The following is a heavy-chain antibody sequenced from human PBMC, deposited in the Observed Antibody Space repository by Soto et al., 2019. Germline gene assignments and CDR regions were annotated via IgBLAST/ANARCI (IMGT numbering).Heavy chain of an antibody. CDR3: AKEYCASTSCNFDH. D-gene: IGHD2-2*01. V-gene: IGHV3-23*01. CDR1: GFTFSNYA. J-gene: IGHJ4*02. Sequence: EVQLLESGGGLVQPGGSLRLPCAASGFTFSNYAMSWVRQAPGKGLEWVSAISGSGASTYYADSVKGRFTISRDNSKNTLYLQMNSLRAEDTAVYYCAKEYCASTSCNFDHWGQGTLVTVSS. CDR2: ISGSGAST.